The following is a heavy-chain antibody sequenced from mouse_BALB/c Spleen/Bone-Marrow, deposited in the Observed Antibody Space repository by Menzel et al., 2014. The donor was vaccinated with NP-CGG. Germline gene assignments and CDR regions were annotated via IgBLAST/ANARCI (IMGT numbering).Heavy chain of an antibody. Sequence: QVQLQQSGPELVKPGASMKMSCKASGYTFTDYVISWVRQRTGQGLEWIGEIYPGSGSTYYNEKFKGKATLTADKSSNTAYMQLSSLTSEDSAVYFCARYYDYDWYFDVWGAGTTVTVSS. V-gene: IGHV1-81*01. CDR2: IYPGSGST. CDR1: GYTFTDYV. D-gene: IGHD2-4*01. CDR3: ARYYDYDWYFDV. J-gene: IGHJ1*01.